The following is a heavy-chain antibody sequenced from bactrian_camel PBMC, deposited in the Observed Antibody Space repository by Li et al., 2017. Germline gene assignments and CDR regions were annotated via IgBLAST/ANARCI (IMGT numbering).Heavy chain of an antibody. CDR2: IHRGGGNT. D-gene: IGHD2*01. J-gene: IGHJ4*01. CDR3: AKQYYSGDYYYTEPYRY. Sequence: VQLVESGGGLVQPGGSLRLSCAASGFTFSSYDMSWVRQAPGKGLEWVCVIHRGGGNTYYADSVKGRFTISRDNARNTLYLQLNSLKTEDTAIYYCAKQYYSGDYYYTEPYRYWGQGTQVTVS. CDR1: GFTFSSYD. V-gene: IGHV3S40*01.